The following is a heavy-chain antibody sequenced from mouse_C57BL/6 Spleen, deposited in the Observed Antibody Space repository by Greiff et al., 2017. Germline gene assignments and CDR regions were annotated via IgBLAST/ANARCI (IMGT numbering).Heavy chain of an antibody. V-gene: IGHV1-26*01. CDR2: INPNNGGT. Sequence: EVQLQQSGPELVKPGASVKISCKASGYTFTDYYMNWVKQSHGKSLEWIGDINPNNGGTSYNQKFKGKATLTVDKSSSTAYMELRSLTSEDSAVYYCARPFSRHVDVWGTGTTVTVSS. CDR3: ARPFSRHVDV. CDR1: GYTFTDYY. J-gene: IGHJ1*03.